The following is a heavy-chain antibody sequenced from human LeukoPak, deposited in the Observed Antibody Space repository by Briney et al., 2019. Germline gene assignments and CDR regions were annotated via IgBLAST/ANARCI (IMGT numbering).Heavy chain of an antibody. CDR2: INWNGAST. CDR1: GFIFDDYG. V-gene: IGHV3-20*04. Sequence: PGGSLRLSCAASGFIFDDYGMAWVRQAPGKGLEWVSGINWNGASTGYADSAKGRFTISRDNAKNSLYLQMNSLRAEDTAVYYCGGEPYYDALYNWGQGTPGSVSP. CDR3: GGEPYYDALYN. D-gene: IGHD3-22*01. J-gene: IGHJ6*01.